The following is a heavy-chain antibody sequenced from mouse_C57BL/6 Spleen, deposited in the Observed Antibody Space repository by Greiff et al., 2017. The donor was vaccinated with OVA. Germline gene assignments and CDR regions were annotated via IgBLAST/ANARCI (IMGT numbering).Heavy chain of an antibody. J-gene: IGHJ4*01. D-gene: IGHD2-3*01. CDR2: IWSGGST. V-gene: IGHV2-2*01. CDR1: GFSLTSYG. Sequence: VKLVESGPGLVQPSQSLSITCTVSGFSLTSYGVHRVRQSPGKGLEWLGVIWSGGSTDYNAAFISRLSISKDNSKSQVFFKMNRLQADDTAIYYCATHDGYYAWYAMDYWGQGTSVTVSS. CDR3: ATHDGYYAWYAMDY.